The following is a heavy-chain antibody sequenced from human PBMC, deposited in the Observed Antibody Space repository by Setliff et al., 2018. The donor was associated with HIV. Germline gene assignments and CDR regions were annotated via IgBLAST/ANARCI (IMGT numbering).Heavy chain of an antibody. V-gene: IGHV1-69*10. J-gene: IGHJ6*02. CDR1: GSTFSSYA. CDR3: ARHPRGGSYLSGDYYYYGMDV. Sequence: ASVKVSCKASGSTFSSYAISWVRQAPGQGLEWMGGIIPILGIANYAQKFQGRVTITADKSTSTAYMELSSLRSEDTAVYYCARHPRGGSYLSGDYYYYGMDVWGQGTTVTVSS. D-gene: IGHD1-26*01. CDR2: IIPILGIA.